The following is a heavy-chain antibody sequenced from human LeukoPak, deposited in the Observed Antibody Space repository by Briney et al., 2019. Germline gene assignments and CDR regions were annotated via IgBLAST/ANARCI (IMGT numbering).Heavy chain of an antibody. D-gene: IGHD3-3*01. CDR2: IWNDVSNK. Sequence: PRGSLRLSCAASGFTFSSYGMHCVPQAPGKGLECVAVIWNDVSNKYYADSAKGRLTISRDNSSNTLYLQMNSLRAEDTAVYYCARDMGFWSGYRHYYYYGMNVWGQGTTVTVSS. CDR1: GFTFSSYG. V-gene: IGHV3-33*01. CDR3: ARDMGFWSGYRHYYYYGMNV. J-gene: IGHJ6*02.